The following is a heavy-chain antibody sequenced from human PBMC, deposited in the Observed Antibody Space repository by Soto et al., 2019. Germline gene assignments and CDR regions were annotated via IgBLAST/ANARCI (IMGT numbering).Heavy chain of an antibody. CDR2: INPSGGST. V-gene: IGHV1-46*01. CDR3: ARVRNASSGYYYGAFDY. D-gene: IGHD3-22*01. Sequence: GASVKVSCKASGYTYTSYYMHWVRQAPGQGLEWMGIINPSGGSTSYAQKFQGRVTMTRDTSTSTVYTELSSLRSEDTAVYYCARVRNASSGYYYGAFDYWGQGTLVTVSS. CDR1: GYTYTSYY. J-gene: IGHJ4*02.